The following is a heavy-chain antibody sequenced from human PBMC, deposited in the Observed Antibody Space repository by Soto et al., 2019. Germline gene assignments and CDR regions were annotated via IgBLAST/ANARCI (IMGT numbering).Heavy chain of an antibody. CDR3: TTDYGWAFDI. V-gene: IGHV3-15*04. Sequence: VQLVASGGGLVKPGESLRLSCAGSGFTFSNTWMSWVRQVPGKGLEWVGRSVSKNDGGTTDYPAAMKGRITISRDDSKNTLYLQLNSLRVEDTAVYYCTTDYGWAFDIWGRGTMVTVSS. J-gene: IGHJ3*02. CDR1: GFTFSNTW. CDR2: SVSKNDGGTT. D-gene: IGHD4-17*01.